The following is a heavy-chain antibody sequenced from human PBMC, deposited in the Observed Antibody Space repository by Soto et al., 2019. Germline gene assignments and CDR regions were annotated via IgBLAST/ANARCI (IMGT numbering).Heavy chain of an antibody. CDR2: INAGNGDT. Sequence: QVQLVQSGAEEKKPGASVKVSCKASGYTFTKYAIHWVRQAPGQRLEWMGWINAGNGDTEYSQKFQGRVTISRDTSASTAYMELNSLRSEDTAVYYCARDLPSTGYFDYWGQGTLVTVSS. CDR1: GYTFTKYA. CDR3: ARDLPSTGYFDY. J-gene: IGHJ4*02. V-gene: IGHV1-3*05.